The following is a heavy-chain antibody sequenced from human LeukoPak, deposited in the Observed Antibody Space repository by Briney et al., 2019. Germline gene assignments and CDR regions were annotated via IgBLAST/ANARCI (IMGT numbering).Heavy chain of an antibody. CDR2: IFFDGTTK. V-gene: IGHV3-30*04. CDR3: ARDPRGPTGYDSSGRDTFDY. CDR1: AFTFSNYA. D-gene: IGHD3-22*01. J-gene: IGHJ4*02. Sequence: PGRSLRLSCAAPAFTFSNYAMHWVRQAPGKGLEWVGVIFFDGTTKYYADSVKGRFTISRDNSRNTLYLQMDSLRPEDTAVYYCARDPRGPTGYDSSGRDTFDYWGQGTLVTVSS.